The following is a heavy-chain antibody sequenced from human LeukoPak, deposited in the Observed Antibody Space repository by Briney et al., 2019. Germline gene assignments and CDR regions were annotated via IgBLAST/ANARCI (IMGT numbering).Heavy chain of an antibody. J-gene: IGHJ4*02. CDR2: IKQDGSEK. CDR1: GFIFTNYW. CDR3: ATANWGLNF. D-gene: IGHD7-27*01. V-gene: IGHV3-7*03. Sequence: PGGSLRLSCATSGFIFTNYWMSWVRQAPGKGLEWVANIKQDGSEKYYVDSVKGRFTISRDNAKNSLYLQVNSLRVEDTAVYYCATANWGLNFWGQGTLVSVSS.